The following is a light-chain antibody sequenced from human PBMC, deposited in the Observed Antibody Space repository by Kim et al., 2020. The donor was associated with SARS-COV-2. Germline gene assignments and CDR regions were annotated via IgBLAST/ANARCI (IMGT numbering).Light chain of an antibody. J-gene: IGLJ2*01. CDR1: KLGDKY. CDR2: QGS. V-gene: IGLV3-1*01. CDR3: QAWYSSFVV. Sequence: SYELTQPPSGTVSPGQTASVTCSEYKLGDKYVCGYQQSAGQSPVLVVYQGSKRHSGIPERFSESNSGNTATRTISGTQAMVKAYYYYQAWYSSFVVFRGG.